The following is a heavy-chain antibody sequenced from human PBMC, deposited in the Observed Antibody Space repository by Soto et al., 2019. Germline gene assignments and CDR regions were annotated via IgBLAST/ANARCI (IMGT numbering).Heavy chain of an antibody. CDR3: ARDFRIFGVVIESAYYYYMDV. Sequence: SVKVSCKAVGGRFSSYTISWVRQAPGQGLEWMGRIIPILGIANYAQKFQGRVTITADKSTSTAYMELSSLRSEDTAVYYCARDFRIFGVVIESAYYYYMDVWGKGTTVTVSS. D-gene: IGHD3-3*01. V-gene: IGHV1-69*04. CDR2: IIPILGIA. J-gene: IGHJ6*03. CDR1: GGRFSSYT.